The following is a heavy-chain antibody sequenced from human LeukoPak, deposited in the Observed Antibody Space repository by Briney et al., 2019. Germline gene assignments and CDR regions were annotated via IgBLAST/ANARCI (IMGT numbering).Heavy chain of an antibody. V-gene: IGHV1-8*02. CDR3: ARIKYSGSYYWSYYYYMDV. Sequence: ASVKVSCKASGYTFTSYAMNWVRQAPGQGLEWMGWINPNSGGTNYAQKFQGRVTMTRNTSISTAYMELSSLRSEDTAVYYCARIKYSGSYYWSYYYYMDVWGKGTTVTISS. D-gene: IGHD1-26*01. CDR2: INPNSGGT. J-gene: IGHJ6*03. CDR1: GYTFTSYA.